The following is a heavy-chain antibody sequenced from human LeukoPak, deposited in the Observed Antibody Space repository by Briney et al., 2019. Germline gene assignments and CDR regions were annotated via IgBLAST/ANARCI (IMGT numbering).Heavy chain of an antibody. CDR2: VSYAGT. Sequence: SETLSLTCTVSGGSIDTFFWTWIRQPPGKGLEWIGYVSYAGTSYNPSLKSRVTISVDTSKNQFSLKLSSVTAADTAVYYCARGYSSGWYYFDYWGQGTLVTVSS. CDR1: GGSIDTFF. D-gene: IGHD6-19*01. CDR3: ARGYSSGWYYFDY. V-gene: IGHV4-59*08. J-gene: IGHJ4*02.